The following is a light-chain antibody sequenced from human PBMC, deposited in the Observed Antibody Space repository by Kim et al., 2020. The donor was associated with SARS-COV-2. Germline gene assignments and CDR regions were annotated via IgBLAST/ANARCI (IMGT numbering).Light chain of an antibody. CDR1: QSVLTN. V-gene: IGKV3-15*01. J-gene: IGKJ1*01. CDR2: GAS. Sequence: EIVMTQSPATLSVSPGERATLSCRASQSVLTNLAWYQQKPGQAPRLLIYGASTRATGIPASFSDSGSGTEFTLTISSLQSEDFVIYYCQQYYNWPRTFGQGTKVEIK. CDR3: QQYYNWPRT.